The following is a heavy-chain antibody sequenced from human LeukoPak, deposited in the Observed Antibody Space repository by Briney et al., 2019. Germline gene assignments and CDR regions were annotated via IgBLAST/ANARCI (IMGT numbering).Heavy chain of an antibody. D-gene: IGHD4-23*01. CDR1: GYTFTSYD. CDR2: MSPNSGNT. Sequence: ASVRVSCKAPGYTFTSYDINWVRQATGQGLEWMGWMSPNSGNTGYAQKFQGRVSITRDTSISTFYMELSSLRSEDTAVYYCARDYGGNSGWFDPWGQGTLVTVAS. CDR3: ARDYGGNSGWFDP. V-gene: IGHV1-8*01. J-gene: IGHJ5*02.